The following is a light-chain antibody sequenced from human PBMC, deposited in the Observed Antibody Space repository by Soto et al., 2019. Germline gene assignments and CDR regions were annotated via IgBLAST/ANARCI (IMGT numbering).Light chain of an antibody. CDR1: RSNIGGNT. V-gene: IGLV1-44*01. CDR2: SNS. CDR3: STWDDSLTDAV. Sequence: QSVLTQPPSASGTPGQRVTISCSGSRSNIGGNTVEWYQQLPGTAPKLLIYSNSQRPSGVPERFSGSKSGTSASLAISGLQSEDEADYYCSTWDDSLTDAVFGGGTKLTVL. J-gene: IGLJ2*01.